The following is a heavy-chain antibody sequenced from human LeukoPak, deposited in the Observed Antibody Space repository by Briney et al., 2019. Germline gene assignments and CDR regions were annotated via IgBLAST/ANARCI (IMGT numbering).Heavy chain of an antibody. CDR1: GGSISSSTYY. CDR3: ASQLRFSWHFDL. V-gene: IGHV4-39*01. Sequence: SETLSPTCSVSGGSISSSTYYWGWVRQPPGKGLEWIGSIYDSGSTYYNPSLKSRVTISVDTSKNQFSLKMSSVAAADTAVYYCASQLRFSWHFDLWGRGTLVTVSS. J-gene: IGHJ2*01. CDR2: IYDSGST. D-gene: IGHD4-17*01.